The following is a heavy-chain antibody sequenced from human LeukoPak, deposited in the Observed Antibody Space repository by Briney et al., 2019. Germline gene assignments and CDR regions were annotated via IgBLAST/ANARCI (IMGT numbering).Heavy chain of an antibody. CDR1: GFTFSSYA. CDR2: IDANGAGT. V-gene: IGHV3-23*01. J-gene: IGHJ5*02. CDR3: AKDQSYSNWFDP. D-gene: IGHD2-15*01. Sequence: GGSLRLSCAASGFTFSSYAMTWVRQAPGKGLEWVSSIDANGAGTFYADSVKGRFSISRDNAKNTLGLQMHSLTAEDTAVYYCAKDQSYSNWFDPWGQGTLVTVSS.